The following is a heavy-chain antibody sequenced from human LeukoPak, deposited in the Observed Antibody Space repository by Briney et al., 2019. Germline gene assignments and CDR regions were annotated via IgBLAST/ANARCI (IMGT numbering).Heavy chain of an antibody. CDR3: AKDLGGPKDY. J-gene: IGHJ4*02. CDR1: GFTFTSYE. CDR2: ISSSGGTI. D-gene: IGHD2-15*01. V-gene: IGHV3-48*03. Sequence: VGSLRLSCAASGFTFTSYEMNWVCQAPGEGLEWLSYISSSGGTIFYADSVKSRFTISRDNAKNSLYLQMNSLRADDTAVYYCAKDLGGPKDYWGQGTLVTVSS.